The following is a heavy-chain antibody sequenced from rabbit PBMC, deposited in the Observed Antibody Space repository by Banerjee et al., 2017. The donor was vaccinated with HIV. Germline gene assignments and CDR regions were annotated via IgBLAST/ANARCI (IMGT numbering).Heavy chain of an antibody. J-gene: IGHJ4*01. D-gene: IGHD8-1*01. Sequence: QEQLVESGGGLVQPEGSLTLTCKASGFDFSSNAMCWVRQAPGKGPEWIACIYNGDGSTYYASWVNGRFTISKTSSTVTLQMTSLTAADTATYFCARGVGISYYDLWGPGTLVTVS. CDR3: ARGVGISYYDL. CDR2: IYNGDGST. CDR1: GFDFSSNA. V-gene: IGHV1S47*01.